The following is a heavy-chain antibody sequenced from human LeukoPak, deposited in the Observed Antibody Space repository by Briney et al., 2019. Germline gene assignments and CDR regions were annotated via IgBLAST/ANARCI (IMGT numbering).Heavy chain of an antibody. V-gene: IGHV1-2*02. CDR1: GFTFTDYY. Sequence: ASVKVSFKASGFTFTDYYIHWVRQAPGQGLEWMGWINPNSGGTNYAQKFQGRVTMTRDTSISTAYVELNSLRSDDTAVYYCARGDVDWGGYFDYWGQGALVTVSS. CDR3: ARGDVDWGGYFDY. CDR2: INPNSGGT. D-gene: IGHD3-9*01. J-gene: IGHJ4*02.